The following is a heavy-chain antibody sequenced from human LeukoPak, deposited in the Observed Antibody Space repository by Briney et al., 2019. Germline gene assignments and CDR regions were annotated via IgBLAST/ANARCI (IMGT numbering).Heavy chain of an antibody. CDR1: GYTFTGYY. J-gene: IGHJ4*02. D-gene: IGHD6-6*01. V-gene: IGHV1-2*02. CDR3: ARGPNDTPIFPPNIAARPRYFDY. CDR2: INPNSGGT. Sequence: GASVKVSCKASGYTFTGYYMHWVRQAPGQGLEWMGWINPNSGGTNYAQKFQGRVTMTRDMSISTAYMELSRLRSDDTAVYYCARGPNDTPIFPPNIAARPRYFDYWGQGTLVTVSS.